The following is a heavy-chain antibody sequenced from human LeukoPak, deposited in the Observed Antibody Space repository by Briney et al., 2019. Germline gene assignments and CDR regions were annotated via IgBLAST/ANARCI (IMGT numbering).Heavy chain of an antibody. CDR3: ARDWYYYDSSGYLGEYYYYYMDV. J-gene: IGHJ6*03. Sequence: ASVKVSCKASGYTFTSYYMHWVRQAPGQGLEWMGIINPNGGSTSYAQKFQGRVTMTRDMSTSTVYMELSSLRSEDTAVYYCARDWYYYDSSGYLGEYYYYYMDVWGKGTTVTVSS. CDR1: GYTFTSYY. D-gene: IGHD3-22*01. V-gene: IGHV1-46*01. CDR2: INPNGGST.